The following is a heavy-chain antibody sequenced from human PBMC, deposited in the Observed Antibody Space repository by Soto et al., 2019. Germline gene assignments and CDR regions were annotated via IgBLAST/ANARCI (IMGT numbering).Heavy chain of an antibody. V-gene: IGHV1-18*04. D-gene: IGHD2-2*01. CDR1: ASNFTSYG. Sequence: ASVKVSCKASASNFTSYGISWVRQAPGQGLEWMGWISAYNGDTNYAQKLQGRVTMTADTSTSTAYMELRSLRSDDTAVYYCARVDCSSASCSRGHYYYYGMDVWGQGTTVTVSS. CDR2: ISAYNGDT. J-gene: IGHJ6*02. CDR3: ARVDCSSASCSRGHYYYYGMDV.